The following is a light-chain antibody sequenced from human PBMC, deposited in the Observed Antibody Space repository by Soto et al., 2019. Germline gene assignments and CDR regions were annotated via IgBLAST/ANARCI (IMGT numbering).Light chain of an antibody. CDR2: DAS. J-gene: IGKJ5*01. CDR3: QQRATRVT. CDR1: QSVSKY. V-gene: IGKV3-11*01. Sequence: EIVLKQSPATLSLSPGERATLSCRASQSVSKYLAWFQQKPGQPPRLLIYDASIRATGIPARFSGSGSETDFTLTISSLEPEDSAIYYCQQRATRVTFGQGTRLEIK.